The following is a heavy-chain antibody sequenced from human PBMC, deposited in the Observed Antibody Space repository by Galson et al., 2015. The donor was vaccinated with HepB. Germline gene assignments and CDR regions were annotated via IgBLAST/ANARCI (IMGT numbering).Heavy chain of an antibody. CDR1: GDSVANNRAA. CDR3: ARDSSYSTGWYDY. J-gene: IGHJ4*02. CDR2: TYYRSKWYN. V-gene: IGHV6-1*01. Sequence: CAISGDSVANNRAAWNWIRQSPSRGLEWLGRTYYRSKWYNDYSVSVKSRITVNPETFKNQFSLQLISVTPEGTAVYYCARDSSYSTGWYDYWGQGTLVTVSS. D-gene: IGHD6-19*01.